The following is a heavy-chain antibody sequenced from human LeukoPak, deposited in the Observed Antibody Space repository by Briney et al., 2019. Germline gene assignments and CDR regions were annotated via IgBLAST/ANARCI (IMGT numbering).Heavy chain of an antibody. Sequence: GGSLRLSCAASGFTFSSYGMHWVRQAPGKGLEWVAVISYDGSNKYYADSVKDRFTISRDNSKNTLYLQMNSLRAEDTAVYYCAKDLNSGPRDIWGQGTMVTVSS. CDR1: GFTFSSYG. D-gene: IGHD1-26*01. V-gene: IGHV3-30*18. CDR2: ISYDGSNK. CDR3: AKDLNSGPRDI. J-gene: IGHJ3*02.